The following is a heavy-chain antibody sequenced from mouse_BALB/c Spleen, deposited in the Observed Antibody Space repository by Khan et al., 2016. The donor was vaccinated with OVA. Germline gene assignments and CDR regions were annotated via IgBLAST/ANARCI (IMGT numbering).Heavy chain of an antibody. CDR1: GFTFTDYY. Sequence: EVELVESGGGLVQPGGSLRLSCAPSGFTFTDYYMSWVRQPPGKSLEWLGFIRNKAKGYTTEYSAPVKGRFTISRDNSQNIVNIQIDNLRAEDSATYYCAREAILDVYCYFDVWGAGTTVTVSS. J-gene: IGHJ1*01. CDR2: IRNKAKGYTT. CDR3: AREAILDVYCYFDV. V-gene: IGHV7-3*02. D-gene: IGHD1-1*01.